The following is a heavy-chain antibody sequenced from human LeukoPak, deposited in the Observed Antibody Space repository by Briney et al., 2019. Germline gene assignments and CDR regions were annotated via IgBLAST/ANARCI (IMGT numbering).Heavy chain of an antibody. CDR1: GFTVSGNY. J-gene: IGHJ6*03. D-gene: IGHD3-10*01. CDR2: IYSGGST. Sequence: GGSLRLSCAPSGFTVSGNYMSWVRQAPGKGLEWVSVIYSGGSTYYVDSVKGRFTISRDNSKNTLYLQMNSLRTEDTAVYYCARALYYGSGAYYYYYMDVWGKGTTVTVSS. V-gene: IGHV3-66*02. CDR3: ARALYYGSGAYYYYYMDV.